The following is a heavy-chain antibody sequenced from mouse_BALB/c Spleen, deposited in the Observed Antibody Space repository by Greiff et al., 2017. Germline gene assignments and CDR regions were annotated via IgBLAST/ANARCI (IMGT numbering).Heavy chain of an antibody. V-gene: IGHV1-4*02. J-gene: IGHJ4*01. CDR2: INPSSGYT. Sequence: QVQLKESAAELARPGASVKMSCKASGYTFTSYTMHWVKQRPGQGLEWIGYINPSSGYTEYNQKFKDKTTLTADKSSSTAYMQLSSLTSEDSAVYYCAKDSSAMDYWGQGTAVTVSS. CDR3: AKDSSAMDY. CDR1: GYTFTSYT. D-gene: IGHD3-2*01.